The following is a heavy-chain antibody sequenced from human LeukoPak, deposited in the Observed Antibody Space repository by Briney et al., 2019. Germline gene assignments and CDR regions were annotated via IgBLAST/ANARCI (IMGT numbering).Heavy chain of an antibody. CDR1: GGSISSGSYY. CDR2: IHYSGST. J-gene: IGHJ5*02. Sequence: SQTLSLTCTVSGGSISSGSYYWGWIRQHSGKGLEWIAYIHYSGSTYYNPSLKSRFNISVDTSKNQFSLKLSSVTAADTAVYYCARRGSSSWFDPWGQGTLVTVSS. CDR3: ARRGSSSWFDP. V-gene: IGHV4-31*03. D-gene: IGHD6-6*01.